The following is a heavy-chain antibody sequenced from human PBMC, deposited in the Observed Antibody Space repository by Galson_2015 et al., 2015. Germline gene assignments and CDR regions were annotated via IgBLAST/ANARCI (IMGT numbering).Heavy chain of an antibody. CDR3: ARDGGSATGGLDCHY. V-gene: IGHV3-30*12. J-gene: IGHJ4*02. D-gene: IGHD2-21*02. CDR2: IQSDGNKR. CDR1: GFTFSLYG. Sequence: SLRLSCAASGFTFSLYGMHWVRQAPGKGLEWVAVIQSDGNKRYSTDSVRGRFTISRDNSKNTVSLQMDSLRVEDTAIYYCARDGGSATGGLDCHYWGQGTRVTVSS.